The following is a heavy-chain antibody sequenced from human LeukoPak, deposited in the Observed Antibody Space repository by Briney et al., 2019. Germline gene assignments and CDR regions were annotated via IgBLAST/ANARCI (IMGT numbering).Heavy chain of an antibody. CDR3: ALRYFDRDY. CDR2: IYYSGST. V-gene: IGHV4-39*02. Sequence: SETLSLTCTVSGGSISSSNYYWVWIRQPPGKGLEWVGSIYYSGSTYYNPSLKSRVTISVATSKNHFSLKLSSVTAADTAVYYCALRYFDRDYWGQGTLVTVSS. CDR1: GGSISSSNYY. J-gene: IGHJ4*02. D-gene: IGHD3-9*01.